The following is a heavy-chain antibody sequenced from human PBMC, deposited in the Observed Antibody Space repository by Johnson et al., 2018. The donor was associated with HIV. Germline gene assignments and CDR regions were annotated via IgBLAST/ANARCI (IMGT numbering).Heavy chain of an antibody. CDR2: ISGSGGST. V-gene: IGHV3-23*04. CDR1: GFTFSSYA. D-gene: IGHD1-14*01. J-gene: IGHJ3*02. CDR3: NAYNDGFDI. Sequence: VQLVESGGGVVQPGRSLRLSCAASGFTFSSYAMHWVRQAPGKGLEWVSAISGSGGSTYYADSVKGRFTISRDNSKNTLYLQMTSLRAEDTAVYYCNAYNDGFDIWGQGTVVTVSS.